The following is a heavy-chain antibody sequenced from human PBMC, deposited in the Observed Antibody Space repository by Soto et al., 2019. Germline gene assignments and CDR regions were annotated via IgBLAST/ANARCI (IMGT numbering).Heavy chain of an antibody. CDR1: GGSFSGYY. CDR3: ASDYDFWSGPPSGMDV. V-gene: IGHV4-34*01. CDR2: INHSGST. D-gene: IGHD3-3*01. Sequence: ETLSLTCAVYGGSFSGYYWSWIRQPPGKGLEWIGEINHSGSTNYNPSLKSRVTISVDTSKNQFSLKLSSVTAADTAVYYCASDYDFWSGPPSGMDVWGQATTVTVSS. J-gene: IGHJ6*02.